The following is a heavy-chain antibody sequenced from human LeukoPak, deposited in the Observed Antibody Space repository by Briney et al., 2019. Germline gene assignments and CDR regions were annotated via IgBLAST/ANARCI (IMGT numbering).Heavy chain of an antibody. D-gene: IGHD6-19*01. V-gene: IGHV1-2*02. Sequence: ASVKVSCKASGYTFTGYYMRWVRQAPGQGLEWMGWINPNSGGTNYAQKFQGRVTMTRDTSISTAYMELSRLRSDDTAVYYCARDGSGWYSYFDYWGQGTLVTVSS. CDR2: INPNSGGT. J-gene: IGHJ4*02. CDR1: GYTFTGYY. CDR3: ARDGSGWYSYFDY.